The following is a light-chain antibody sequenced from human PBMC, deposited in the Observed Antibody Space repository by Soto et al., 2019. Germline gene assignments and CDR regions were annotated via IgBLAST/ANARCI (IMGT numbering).Light chain of an antibody. CDR1: SSDVGAYNY. Sequence: QSALTQPRSVSGSPGRSVAISCTGTSSDVGAYNYVSWYQQHPGKAPKLMIYDINQRPSGVPDRFSGSKSGNTASLTISGLQSEDEADYYCCSYAGGHTSGVIFGGGTKLTVL. CDR2: DIN. J-gene: IGLJ2*01. V-gene: IGLV2-11*01. CDR3: CSYAGGHTSGVI.